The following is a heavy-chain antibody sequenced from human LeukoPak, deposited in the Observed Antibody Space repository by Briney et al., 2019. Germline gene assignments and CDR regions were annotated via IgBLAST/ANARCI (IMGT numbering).Heavy chain of an antibody. V-gene: IGHV2-26*01. J-gene: IGHJ4*02. CDR2: IFSNDRR. CDR3: ARVALSVPGTGGFDY. Sequence: ESGPTLVNPTETLTLTCTVSGFSLSNARMGVTWIRQPPGKALEWLAHIFSNDRRSYNTSLQTRLTISKDTSKSQVVLTMANMDPVETATYYCARVALSVPGTGGFDYWGQGTLVTVSS. CDR1: GFSLSNARMG. D-gene: IGHD6-19*01.